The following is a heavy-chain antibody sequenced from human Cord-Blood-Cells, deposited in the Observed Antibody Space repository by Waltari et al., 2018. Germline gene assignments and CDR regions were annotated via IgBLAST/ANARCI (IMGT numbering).Heavy chain of an antibody. CDR2: INHSGST. D-gene: IGHD4-17*01. CDR3: AMTVTTTDAFDI. V-gene: IGHV4-34*01. J-gene: IGHJ3*02. CDR1: GGSFSGYY. Sequence: VQLQQWGAGLLKPSETLSLTCAVYGGSFSGYYWSWIRQPPGKGLEWSGEINHSGSTNYNPSLKSRVTISVDTSKNQFSLKLSSVTAADTAVYYCAMTVTTTDAFDIWGQGTMVTVSS.